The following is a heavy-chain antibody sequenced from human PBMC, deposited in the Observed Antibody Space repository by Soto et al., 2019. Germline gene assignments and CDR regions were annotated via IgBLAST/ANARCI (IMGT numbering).Heavy chain of an antibody. CDR1: GFTFTSTA. D-gene: IGHD2-8*01. CDR3: AADSCTNGVCSYYYYYGMDV. Sequence: AASVAVSCKASGFTFTSTAVHWVRQARGQRLEWIGWIVVGSGNTNYAQKFQERVTITRDMSTSTAYMELSSLRSEDTAVYYCAADSCTNGVCSYYYYYGMDVWGQGTTVTVSS. V-gene: IGHV1-58*01. J-gene: IGHJ6*02. CDR2: IVVGSGNT.